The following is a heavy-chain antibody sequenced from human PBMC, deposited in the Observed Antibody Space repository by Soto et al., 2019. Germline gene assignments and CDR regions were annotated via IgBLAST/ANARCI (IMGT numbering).Heavy chain of an antibody. D-gene: IGHD6-6*01. Sequence: GESLKISCKGSGYSFTSYWIGWVRQMPGKGLEWMGIIYPGDSDTRYSPSFQGQVTISADKSISTAYLQWSSLKASDTAMYYCARHPGSSSSYYYGTDVWGQGTTVTVSS. CDR3: ARHPGSSSSYYYGTDV. V-gene: IGHV5-51*01. CDR1: GYSFTSYW. J-gene: IGHJ6*02. CDR2: IYPGDSDT.